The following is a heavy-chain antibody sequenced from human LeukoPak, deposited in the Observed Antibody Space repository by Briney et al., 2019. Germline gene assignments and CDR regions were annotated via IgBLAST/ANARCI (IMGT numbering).Heavy chain of an antibody. D-gene: IGHD3-10*01. CDR2: ISSSGRYT. V-gene: IGHV3-11*05. Sequence: GGSLRLSCAASGFPFSDYYMSWIRQAPGKGLEWLSYISSSGRYTHYADSVKGRFTNSRDNAKNSLYLQMNSLRVEDTAVFYCARDGGSGSSFDYWGQGTLVTVSS. CDR3: ARDGGSGSSFDY. CDR1: GFPFSDYY. J-gene: IGHJ4*02.